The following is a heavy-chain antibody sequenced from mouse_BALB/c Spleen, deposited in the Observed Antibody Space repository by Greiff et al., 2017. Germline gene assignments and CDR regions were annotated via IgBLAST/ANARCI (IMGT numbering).Heavy chain of an antibody. CDR3: ARGEIYDGYYFDY. J-gene: IGHJ2*01. V-gene: IGHV1S127*01. D-gene: IGHD2-3*01. Sequence: QVQLQQSGPQLVRPGASVKISCKASGYSFTSYWMHWVKQRPGQGLEWIGMIDPSDSETRLNQKFKDKATLTVDKSSSTAYMQLSSPTSEDSAVYYCARGEIYDGYYFDYWGQGTTLTVSS. CDR2: IDPSDSET. CDR1: GYSFTSYW.